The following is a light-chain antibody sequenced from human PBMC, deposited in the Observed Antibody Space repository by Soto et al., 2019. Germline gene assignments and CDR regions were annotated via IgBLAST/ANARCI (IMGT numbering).Light chain of an antibody. Sequence: DIQMTQSPSSLSASVGDRVTITCRASQGIGNYLAWYQQKPGKVPKLLIFGASTLQLGVPSRFSGSGSGTDFTLTISRLQPEDVATYYCQKYNSVPPSFGGGTKVEIK. V-gene: IGKV1-27*01. CDR1: QGIGNY. CDR2: GAS. J-gene: IGKJ4*01. CDR3: QKYNSVPPS.